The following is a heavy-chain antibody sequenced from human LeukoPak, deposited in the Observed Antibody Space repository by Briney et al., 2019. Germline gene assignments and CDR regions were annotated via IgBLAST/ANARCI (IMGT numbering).Heavy chain of an antibody. D-gene: IGHD3-10*01. Sequence: PGGSLRLSCAASGFAVSSNCMNWVRQAPGKGLEWVSVIYSDGRTYYADSVKGRFTISRDISKNTLFLEMTSLRAEDTAVYYCAKVKGWYGEGYFDYWGQGTLVTVSS. CDR1: GFAVSSNC. V-gene: IGHV3-53*01. CDR2: IYSDGRT. J-gene: IGHJ4*02. CDR3: AKVKGWYGEGYFDY.